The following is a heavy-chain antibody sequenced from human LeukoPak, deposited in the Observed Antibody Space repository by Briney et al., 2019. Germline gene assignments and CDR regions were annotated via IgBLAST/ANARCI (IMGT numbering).Heavy chain of an antibody. D-gene: IGHD2-8*01. Sequence: GGSLRLSCAASGFTFDDYGMSWVRQAPGKGLEWVSGINWNGGSTGYADSVKGRFTISRDNAKNTLYLQMNSPRDEDTAVYYCARVRGGDTKDFDYWGQGTLVTVSS. CDR1: GFTFDDYG. J-gene: IGHJ4*02. CDR2: INWNGGST. V-gene: IGHV3-20*04. CDR3: ARVRGGDTKDFDY.